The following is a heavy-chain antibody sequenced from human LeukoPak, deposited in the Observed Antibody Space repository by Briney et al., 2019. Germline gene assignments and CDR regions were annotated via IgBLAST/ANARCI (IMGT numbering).Heavy chain of an antibody. V-gene: IGHV3-33*01. J-gene: IGHJ5*02. Sequence: PGRSLRLSCAASGFTFSTYTMHWARQAPGKGLEWVAVIWCEGSTKYYADSVKGRFTISRDNFKNTLYLQMNSLRAEDTAVYYCARRFLTGLGGNWFDPWGQGTLVTVSS. CDR1: GFTFSTYT. CDR2: IWCEGSTK. CDR3: ARRFLTGLGGNWFDP. D-gene: IGHD3-16*01.